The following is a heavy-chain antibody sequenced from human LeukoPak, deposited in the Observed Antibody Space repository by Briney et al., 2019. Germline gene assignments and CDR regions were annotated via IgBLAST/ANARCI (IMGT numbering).Heavy chain of an antibody. D-gene: IGHD3-9*01. CDR2: IYPGDSDT. Sequence: GESLKISCKGFGYSFTSYWIGWVRQMPGKGLEWMGIIYPGDSDTRYSPSFQGQVTISADKSISTAYQQWSSLKASDTAIYYCARTYYDILSFDYWGQGTLVTVSS. J-gene: IGHJ4*02. CDR1: GYSFTSYW. V-gene: IGHV5-51*01. CDR3: ARTYYDILSFDY.